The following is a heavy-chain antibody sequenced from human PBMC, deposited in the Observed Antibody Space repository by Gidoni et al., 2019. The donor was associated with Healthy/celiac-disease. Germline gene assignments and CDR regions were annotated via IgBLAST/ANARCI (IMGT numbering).Heavy chain of an antibody. J-gene: IGHJ4*02. CDR3: ARLQWLVHPSMGGHDY. CDR1: GFPFSSYA. V-gene: IGHV3-30-3*01. Sequence: QVQLVESGGGVVQPGRSLRLSCAASGFPFSSYAMHWVRQAPGKGLEWVAVISYDGSKKYYEDSVKGRFTISRDNSKNTLYLQMNSLRAEDTAVYYCARLQWLVHPSMGGHDYWGQGTLVTVSS. CDR2: ISYDGSKK. D-gene: IGHD6-19*01.